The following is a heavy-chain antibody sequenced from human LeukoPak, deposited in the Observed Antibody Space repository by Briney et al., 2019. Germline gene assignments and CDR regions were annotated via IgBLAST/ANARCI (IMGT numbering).Heavy chain of an antibody. CDR1: GFIFSSYT. J-gene: IGHJ4*02. Sequence: GGSLRLSCAASGFIFSSYTMNWVRQAPGKGLEWVSYISSSSSTIYYADSVKGRFTISRDNAKNSLYLQMNSLRDEDTAVYYCARVERFGDRRAHFGIDYWGQGTLVTVSS. CDR2: ISSSSSTI. V-gene: IGHV3-48*02. D-gene: IGHD3-10*01. CDR3: ARVERFGDRRAHFGIDY.